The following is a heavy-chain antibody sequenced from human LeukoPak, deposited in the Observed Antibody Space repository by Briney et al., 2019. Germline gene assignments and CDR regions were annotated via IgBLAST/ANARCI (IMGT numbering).Heavy chain of an antibody. J-gene: IGHJ4*02. D-gene: IGHD2-21*01. Sequence: GGSLRLSCTASGFTFGDYAMSWFRQAPGKGLDWVGFIRRNTYGGTADYAASVKGRFTISRDDSKSIAYLQMNSLKTEDTAVYYCTREGDSYGLGTEWGQGTLVTVSS. V-gene: IGHV3-49*03. CDR2: IRRNTYGGTA. CDR1: GFTFGDYA. CDR3: TREGDSYGLGTE.